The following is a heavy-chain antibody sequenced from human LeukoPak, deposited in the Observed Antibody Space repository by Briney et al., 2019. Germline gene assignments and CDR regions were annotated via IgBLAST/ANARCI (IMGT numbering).Heavy chain of an antibody. CDR2: ISYDGSNK. CDR1: GFTFSSYA. Sequence: GGSLRLSCAASGFTFSSYAMHWVRQAPGKGLEWVAVISYDGSNKYYADSVKGRFTISRDNSKNTLYLQMNSLRAEDTAVYYCAREGRWLGNGYFDYWGQGTLVTVSS. CDR3: AREGRWLGNGYFDY. D-gene: IGHD5-24*01. V-gene: IGHV3-30-3*01. J-gene: IGHJ4*02.